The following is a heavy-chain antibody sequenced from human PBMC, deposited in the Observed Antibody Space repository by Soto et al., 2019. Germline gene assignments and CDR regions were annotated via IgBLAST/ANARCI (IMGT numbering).Heavy chain of an antibody. Sequence: ETLSLTCAVSGDSISSSNWWTWVRQAPGKGLEWVSYIRSSSATKYYADAVKGRFTISRDNAKDSLYLQMNSLRVEDTALYYCASSHYYAGGGYPVPFDFWGHGTLVTVSS. V-gene: IGHV3-48*01. CDR2: IRSSSATK. J-gene: IGHJ4*01. CDR3: ASSHYYAGGGYPVPFDF. D-gene: IGHD3-22*01. CDR1: GDSISSSN.